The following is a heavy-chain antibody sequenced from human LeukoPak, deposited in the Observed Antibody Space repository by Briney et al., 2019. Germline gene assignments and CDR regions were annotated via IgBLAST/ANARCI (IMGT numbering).Heavy chain of an antibody. CDR2: MNPNSGNT. V-gene: IGHV1-8*01. D-gene: IGHD3-10*01. CDR1: GYTFTNYD. CDR3: ARGSRSGDY. J-gene: IGHJ4*02. Sequence: ASVKVSCKTSGYTFTNYDINWVRQATGQGLEWMGWMNPNSGNTGYAQKFQGRVTMTRNNSTSTAYMELSSLRSEDTAVYYCARGSRSGDYWGQGTQVTVSS.